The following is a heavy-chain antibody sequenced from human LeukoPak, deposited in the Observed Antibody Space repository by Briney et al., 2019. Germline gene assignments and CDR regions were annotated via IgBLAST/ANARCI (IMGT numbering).Heavy chain of an antibody. V-gene: IGHV4-38-2*02. Sequence: SETLSLTCTVSGYSISSGYYWGWIRQSPEKGLEWIGSIYHSGATYYNPSLKSRVTISVDTSKNQFSLKVTSVTAADTAVYYCARDLGMAGIAPVDYWGQGTLVTVSP. CDR1: GYSISSGYY. J-gene: IGHJ4*02. CDR2: IYHSGAT. CDR3: ARDLGMAGIAPVDY. D-gene: IGHD6-19*01.